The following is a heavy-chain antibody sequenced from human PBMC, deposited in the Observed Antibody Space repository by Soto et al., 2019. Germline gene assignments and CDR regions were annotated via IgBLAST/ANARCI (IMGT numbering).Heavy chain of an antibody. J-gene: IGHJ4*02. Sequence: SDTGPLTCALCCGSFKGYYWTCIRQLARTGLEWIGEINHSGSTNSNPSLKSRVTISVDTSKNQFSLKLTSVTAADTAVYYCARDKITGIFDYWGKGTLVTVS. D-gene: IGHD2-8*02. V-gene: IGHV4-34*01. CDR3: ARDKITGIFDY. CDR2: INHSGST. CDR1: CGSFKGYY.